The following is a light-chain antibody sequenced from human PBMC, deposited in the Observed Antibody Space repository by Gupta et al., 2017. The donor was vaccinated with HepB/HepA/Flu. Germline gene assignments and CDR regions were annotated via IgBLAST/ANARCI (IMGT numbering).Light chain of an antibody. CDR3: QSYDSDNRVV. V-gene: IGLV6-57*03. CDR1: GGSIDSNY. Sequence: ISXXXXGGSIDSNYVQWYQRRPGSAPTTVMYEFNQRPSGVPDRFSASVDSSSNSASLTISGLKTEDEADYYCQSYDSDNRVVFGGGTKLTVL. J-gene: IGLJ2*01. CDR2: EFN.